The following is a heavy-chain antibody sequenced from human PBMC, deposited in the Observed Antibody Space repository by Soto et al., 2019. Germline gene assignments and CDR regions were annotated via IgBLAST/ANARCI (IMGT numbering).Heavy chain of an antibody. CDR3: ATTFDYGAYASWYFDL. V-gene: IGHV4-59*08. CDR1: GGSISSYY. Sequence: QVQLQESGPGLVKPSETLSLTCTVSGGSISSYYWSWIRQPPGKGLEWIGYMYYSGSTNYNPSLRSRVPISVDTSKKQFSLTLSSVTAADSAVYYCATTFDYGAYASWYFDLWGRGTLVTVSS. D-gene: IGHD4-17*01. J-gene: IGHJ2*01. CDR2: MYYSGST.